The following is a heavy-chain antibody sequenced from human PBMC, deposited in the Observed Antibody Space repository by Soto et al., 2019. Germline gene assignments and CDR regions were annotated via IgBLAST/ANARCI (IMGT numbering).Heavy chain of an antibody. CDR2: MNPNSGNT. J-gene: IGHJ4*02. Sequence: ASVKVSCKASGYTFTSYYINWVRQATGQGLEWMGWMNPNSGNTGYAQKFQGRVTMTRNTSISTAYMELSSLRSEDTAVYYCARDGLWFGEFSLVYWGQGTLVTVSS. D-gene: IGHD3-10*01. CDR1: GYTFTSYY. CDR3: ARDGLWFGEFSLVY. V-gene: IGHV1-8*01.